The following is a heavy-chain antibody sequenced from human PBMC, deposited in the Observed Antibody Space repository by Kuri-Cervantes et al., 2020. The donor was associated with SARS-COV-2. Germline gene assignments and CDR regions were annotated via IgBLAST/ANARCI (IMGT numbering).Heavy chain of an antibody. CDR2: FYCNSDI. V-gene: IGHV2-5*01. Sequence: SGATLAKPTQILTLTCTLSGLSRSRSGVGVGWFRQPPGKALECLALFYCNSDIRYSPSLRSRLTVTMDTSNNQVVLRMTTMDPVDTGTYYCAHTYYDFWSGHYTGAFDMWGQGTVVTVSS. CDR3: AHTYYDFWSGHYTGAFDM. J-gene: IGHJ3*02. D-gene: IGHD3-3*01. CDR1: GLSRSRSGVG.